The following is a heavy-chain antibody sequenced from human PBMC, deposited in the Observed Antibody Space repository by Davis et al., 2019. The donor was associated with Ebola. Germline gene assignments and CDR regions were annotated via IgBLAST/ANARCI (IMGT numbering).Heavy chain of an antibody. CDR3: LVRRVGYYFMDV. V-gene: IGHV4-4*02. Sequence: PSETLSLTCEVSGDSISSRNWWSWVRQPPGKGLEWIGEIFFTETTNYNPSLKSRLTMSVDKSKNQFSVALTSVTAADTAVYYCLVRRVGYYFMDVWGKGTAVTVSS. J-gene: IGHJ6*03. D-gene: IGHD3-10*01. CDR2: IFFTETT. CDR1: GDSISSRNW.